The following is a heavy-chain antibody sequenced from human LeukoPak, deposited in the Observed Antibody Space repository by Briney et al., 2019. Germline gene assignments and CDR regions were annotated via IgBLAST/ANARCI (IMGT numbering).Heavy chain of an antibody. CDR1: GFSFSSHW. CDR2: IKQDGSET. CDR3: ARLYSTGCYGGPDY. V-gene: IGHV3-7*01. Sequence: GGSLRLSCAGSGFSFSSHWMSWVRQAPGKGLEWVANIKQDGSETFYVDSVKGRFTVSRDNAKNSLYLQMSSLRAEDTAVYYCARLYSTGCYGGPDYWGQGTLVAVSS. D-gene: IGHD6-19*01. J-gene: IGHJ4*02.